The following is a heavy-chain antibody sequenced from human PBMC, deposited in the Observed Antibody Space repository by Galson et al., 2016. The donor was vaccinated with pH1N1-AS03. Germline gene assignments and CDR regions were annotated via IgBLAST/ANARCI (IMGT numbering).Heavy chain of an antibody. D-gene: IGHD7-27*01. CDR1: GDSMNNNNYY. J-gene: IGHJ5*02. CDR3: ARRANWGFTGRQNWFDP. V-gene: IGHV4-39*07. Sequence: SETLSLTCTVSGDSMNNNNYYWGWVRQPPGKGLECIGKIYYRGNTYYGPSLTSRVTISPDTSTNQFSLNLTSVTAADTAVYYCARRANWGFTGRQNWFDPWGQGTLVTVSS. CDR2: IYYRGNT.